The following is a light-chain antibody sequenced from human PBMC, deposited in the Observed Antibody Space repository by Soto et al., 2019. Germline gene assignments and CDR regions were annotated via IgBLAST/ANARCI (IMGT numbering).Light chain of an antibody. CDR2: GAS. CDR1: QSVNSNY. CDR3: QQYDSSPPT. J-gene: IGKJ1*01. V-gene: IGKV3-20*01. Sequence: EIVLTQSPGTLSLSPGERATLSCRASQSVNSNYLAWYQRKPGQAPRLLIYGASNRATGIPYRFSASGSGTDFTLTITSLEPEDFAVYYCQQYDSSPPTFGQGTKVEIK.